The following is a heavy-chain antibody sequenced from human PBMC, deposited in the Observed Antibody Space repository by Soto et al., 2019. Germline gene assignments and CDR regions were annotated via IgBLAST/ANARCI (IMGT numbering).Heavy chain of an antibody. Sequence: GGSLRLSCVASGFTFRSYSMNWVRQAPGKGLEWVSHISSSSTTINYADSVKGRFTISRDNAKNSLYLQMNSLRDEDTAVYYCAREGHGSTWLNWFDPWGQGTLVTVSS. CDR1: GFTFRSYS. J-gene: IGHJ5*02. CDR2: ISSSSTTI. D-gene: IGHD6-13*01. CDR3: AREGHGSTWLNWFDP. V-gene: IGHV3-48*02.